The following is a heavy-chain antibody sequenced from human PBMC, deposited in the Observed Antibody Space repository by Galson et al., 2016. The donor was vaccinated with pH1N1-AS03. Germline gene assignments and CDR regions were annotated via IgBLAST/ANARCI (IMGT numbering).Heavy chain of an antibody. CDR3: ARKYYDFWSYYYDL. Sequence: SLRLSCAASGFSFSTHGMFWVRQAPGKGLEWVAFIRYDGSHKYYADSIKGRFTISRDNSNNTVSLQMNSLTTEDKAVYYCARKYYDFWSYYYDLWGQGTLVTVSS. D-gene: IGHD3-3*01. CDR2: IRYDGSHK. CDR1: GFSFSTHG. V-gene: IGHV3-30*02. J-gene: IGHJ4*02.